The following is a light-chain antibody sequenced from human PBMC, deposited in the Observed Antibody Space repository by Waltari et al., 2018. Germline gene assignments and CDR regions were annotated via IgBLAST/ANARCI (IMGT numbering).Light chain of an antibody. CDR1: NSDIGYYNF. Sequence: QSAVTQPASVSGSPGQSVTISCGGTNSDIGYYNFVSWYQQHPGKAPKLLIYKVTYRPSGVSDRFSGSKSGNTASLTISGLQFEDEADYYCSSKTTDNNVDVVIGGGTQLNV. CDR3: SSKTTDNNVDVV. CDR2: KVT. J-gene: IGLJ2*01. V-gene: IGLV2-14*03.